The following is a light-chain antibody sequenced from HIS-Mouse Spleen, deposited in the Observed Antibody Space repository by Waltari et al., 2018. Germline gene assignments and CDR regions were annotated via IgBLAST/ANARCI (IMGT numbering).Light chain of an antibody. CDR2: WGS. V-gene: IGKV4-1*01. CDR3: QPYYSTPWT. CDR1: QRVLYSSNNKNY. J-gene: IGKJ1*01. Sequence: DIVMTQYPDSLAVSLGERATINCKSSQRVLYSSNNKNYLAWYQQQPGQPPKLLIYWGSTREAGVADRFSGSRSGTDFTLTISSLQAEDVAVFYCQPYYSTPWTFGQVTKVEIK.